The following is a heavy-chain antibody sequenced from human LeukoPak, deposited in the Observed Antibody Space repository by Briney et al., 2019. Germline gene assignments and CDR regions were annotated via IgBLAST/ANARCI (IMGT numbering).Heavy chain of an antibody. CDR1: GGSISSGGYS. J-gene: IGHJ3*02. D-gene: IGHD6-19*01. V-gene: IGHV4-30-2*01. CDR3: ARQAAVASTIAFDI. Sequence: SETLSLTCAVSGGSISSGGYSWSWIRQPPGKGLEWIGYIYYSGSTYYNPSLKSRVTISVDRSKNQFSLKLSSVTAADTAVYYCARQAAVASTIAFDIWGQGTMVTVSS. CDR2: IYYSGST.